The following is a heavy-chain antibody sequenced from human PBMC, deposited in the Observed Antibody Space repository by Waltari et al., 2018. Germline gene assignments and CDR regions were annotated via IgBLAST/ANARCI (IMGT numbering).Heavy chain of an antibody. CDR2: INRDGSST. CDR1: GFTFGSYW. Sequence: EVQLLESGGGLVQPGGSVRLSCAASGFTFGSYWMYWVRQAPGKGLVWVSRINRDGSSTAYADSVQGRFTISRDNAKNTLYLQMNSLRADDTAVYFCARLGSSTDFWYFDLWGRGTLVTVSS. D-gene: IGHD2-2*01. V-gene: IGHV3-74*01. CDR3: ARLGSSTDFWYFDL. J-gene: IGHJ2*01.